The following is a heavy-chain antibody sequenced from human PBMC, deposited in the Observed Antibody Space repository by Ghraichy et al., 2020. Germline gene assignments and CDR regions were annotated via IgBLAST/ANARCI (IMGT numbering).Heavy chain of an antibody. CDR1: GYTFTGYY. Sequence: ASVKVSCKASGYTFTGYYMHWVRQAPGQGLEWMGWINPNSGGTNYAQKFQGRVTMTRDTSISTAYMELSRLRSDDTAVYYCARVSYGSGSFPPGYWGQGTLVTVSS. V-gene: IGHV1-2*02. D-gene: IGHD3-10*01. CDR3: ARVSYGSGSFPPGY. J-gene: IGHJ4*02. CDR2: INPNSGGT.